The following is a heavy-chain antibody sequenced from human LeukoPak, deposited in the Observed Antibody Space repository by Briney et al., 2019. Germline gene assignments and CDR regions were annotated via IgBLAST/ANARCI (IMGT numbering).Heavy chain of an antibody. Sequence: GGSLRLSCAASGFTFSSYAMSWVRQAPGEGLEWVSAISGSGGSTYYADSVKGRFTIPRDNSKNTLYLQMNSLRAEDTAVYYCAKEGETIAAAGPYYFDYWGQGTLVTVSS. V-gene: IGHV3-23*01. CDR3: AKEGETIAAAGPYYFDY. J-gene: IGHJ4*02. D-gene: IGHD6-13*01. CDR1: GFTFSSYA. CDR2: ISGSGGST.